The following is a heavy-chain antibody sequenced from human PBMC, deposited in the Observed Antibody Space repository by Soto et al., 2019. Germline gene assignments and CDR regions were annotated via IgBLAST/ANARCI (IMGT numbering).Heavy chain of an antibody. J-gene: IGHJ4*02. CDR1: VVSVSINKVG. V-gene: IGHV2-5*02. CDR3: AHRPGYCSGGSCHPFDY. D-gene: IGHD2-15*01. Sequence: IPTPTRTLSVKFSVVSVSINKVGVGWIRQPPGKALEWLALIYWDDDKRYRPSLKSRLTITKDTSKNQVVLTMTNMDPVDTATYYCAHRPGYCSGGSCHPFDYWGQGTLVTVSS. CDR2: IYWDDDK.